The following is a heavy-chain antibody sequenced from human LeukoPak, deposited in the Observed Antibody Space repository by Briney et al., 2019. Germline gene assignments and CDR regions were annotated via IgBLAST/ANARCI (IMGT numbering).Heavy chain of an antibody. CDR2: ISSISSYI. CDR3: ARSPISAYSGRYASGGARNAFDI. CDR1: GFTFSSYS. J-gene: IGHJ3*02. D-gene: IGHD5-12*01. V-gene: IGHV3-21*01. Sequence: GGSLRLSCAASGFTFSSYSMNWVRQAPGKGLEWVSSISSISSYIYYADSVKGRFTISRDNAKNSLYLQMNSLRAEDTAVYYCARSPISAYSGRYASGGARNAFDIWGQGTMVTVSS.